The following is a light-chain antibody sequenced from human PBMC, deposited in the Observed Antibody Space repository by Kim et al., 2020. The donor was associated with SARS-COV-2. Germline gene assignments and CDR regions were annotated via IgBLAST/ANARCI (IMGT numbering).Light chain of an antibody. V-gene: IGLV3-1*01. CDR3: QAWDSSTGV. CDR2: QDS. CDR1: KLGDKY. J-gene: IGLJ1*01. Sequence: SVSPGQAASITCSGDKLGDKYACWYQQKPGQSPVLVIYQDSKRPSGIPERFSGSNSGNTASLTISGTQAMDEADYYCQAWDSSTGVFGTGTKVTVL.